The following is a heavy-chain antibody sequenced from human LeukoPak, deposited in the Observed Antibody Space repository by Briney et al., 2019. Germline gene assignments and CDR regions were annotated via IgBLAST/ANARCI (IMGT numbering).Heavy chain of an antibody. CDR2: ISGSGGST. V-gene: IGHV3-23*01. CDR1: GFSFSSYA. Sequence: GGSLRLSCAASGFSFSSYAMSWVRQAPGKGLEWVSAISGSGGSTYYADSVKGRFTISRDNSKNTLYLQMNSLRAEDTAVYYSAKDSYYYDSSGYYGGIYYFDYWGQGTLVTVSS. CDR3: AKDSYYYDSSGYYGGIYYFDY. J-gene: IGHJ4*02. D-gene: IGHD3-22*01.